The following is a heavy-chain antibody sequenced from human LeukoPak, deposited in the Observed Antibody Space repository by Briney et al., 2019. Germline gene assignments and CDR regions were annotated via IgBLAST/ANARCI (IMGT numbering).Heavy chain of an antibody. CDR2: VRQDGGET. CDR3: ARGSSLTTATSALFES. V-gene: IGHV3-7*01. Sequence: GGSLRLSCSASGFTFSTYWMTWVRQAPGKGLEWVANVRQDGGETFYVDSVKGRFTISRDNAKNSLFLQMNSLRAEDTALYYCARGSSLTTATSALFESWGQGSLVTVSS. J-gene: IGHJ4*02. D-gene: IGHD1-1*01. CDR1: GFTFSTYW.